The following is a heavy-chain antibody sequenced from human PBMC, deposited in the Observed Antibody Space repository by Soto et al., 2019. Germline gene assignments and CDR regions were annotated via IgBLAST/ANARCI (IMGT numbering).Heavy chain of an antibody. J-gene: IGHJ5*02. V-gene: IGHV1-2*02. CDR1: GYTFTGYY. D-gene: IGHD6-6*01. Sequence: ASVKVSCKASGYTFTGYYMHWVRQAPGQGLEWMGWINPNSGGTNYAQKFQGRVTMTRDTSISTAYMELSRLRSDDTAVYYCARGSSSSDNWFDPLGQGTQVTVSS. CDR2: INPNSGGT. CDR3: ARGSSSSDNWFDP.